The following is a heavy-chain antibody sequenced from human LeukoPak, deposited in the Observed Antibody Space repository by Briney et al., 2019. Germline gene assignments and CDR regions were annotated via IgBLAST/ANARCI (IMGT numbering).Heavy chain of an antibody. CDR2: ISSNGDNT. J-gene: IGHJ4*02. CDR3: VRGTGY. CDR1: GFTFSTYV. Sequence: GGSLRLSCSVSGFTFSTYVMHWVRQAPGKGLEYVSAISSNGDNTYYADSVKGRFTISRDNSKNTLHLQMSGLRADDTAVYYCVRGTGYWGQGTLVTVSS. V-gene: IGHV3-64D*06.